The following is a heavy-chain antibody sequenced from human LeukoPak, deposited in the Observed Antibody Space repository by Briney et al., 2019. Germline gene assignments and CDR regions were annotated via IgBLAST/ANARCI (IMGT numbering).Heavy chain of an antibody. D-gene: IGHD3-22*01. CDR1: GASISSYY. Sequence: SETLSLTCTVSGASISSYYWSWIRQPPGKGLEWLGDIYYSGSIKYNPSLKSRVTMSVDTSKNQFSLKLSSVTAADTAIYYCARENPSGYYNRPIDYWGQGTLVTVSS. CDR3: ARENPSGYYNRPIDY. V-gene: IGHV4-59*01. CDR2: IYYSGSI. J-gene: IGHJ4*02.